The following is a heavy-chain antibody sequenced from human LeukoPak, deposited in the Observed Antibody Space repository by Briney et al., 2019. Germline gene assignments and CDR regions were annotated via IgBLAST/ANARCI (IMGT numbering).Heavy chain of an antibody. V-gene: IGHV4-59*01. CDR3: ASHRVYCSSTSCYPKYFQH. CDR1: GGSISSYY. CDR2: IYYSGST. Sequence: PSETLSLTCTVSGGSISSYYWSWIRQPPGKGLEWFGYIYYSGSTNYNPSLKSRVTISVDTSKNQFSLKLSSVTAADTAVYYCASHRVYCSSTSCYPKYFQHWGQGTLVTVSS. J-gene: IGHJ1*01. D-gene: IGHD2-2*01.